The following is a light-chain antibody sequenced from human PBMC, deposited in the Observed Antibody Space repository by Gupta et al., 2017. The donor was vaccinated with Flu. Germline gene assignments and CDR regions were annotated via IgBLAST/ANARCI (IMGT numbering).Light chain of an antibody. J-gene: IGLJ1*01. Sequence: QSALTQPASVSGSPGQSITISCTGTSSDVGRSDYVSWYRQDPGKAPKLVIYDVSNRPSGVSSRFSGSKSGNTASLTISGLQAEDETDYYCSSYTSSSTFYVFGSGIKVTVL. V-gene: IGLV2-14*01. CDR1: SSDVGRSDY. CDR3: SSYTSSSTFYV. CDR2: DVS.